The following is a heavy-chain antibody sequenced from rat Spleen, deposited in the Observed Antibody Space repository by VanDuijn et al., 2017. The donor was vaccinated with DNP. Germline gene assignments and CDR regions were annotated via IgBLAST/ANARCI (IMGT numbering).Heavy chain of an antibody. CDR2: INGAGST. CDR1: GHSITNNYR. Sequence: EVQLQESGPGLVTPSQSLSLTCSVTGHSITNNYRWSWIRKFPGDKLEWMGYINGAGSTNYNPSLKSRISITRDTSKNQFFLQVNSVTPEDSATYYCAIQLGVFDYWGQGVMVTVSS. D-gene: IGHD5-1*01. J-gene: IGHJ2*01. V-gene: IGHV3-3*01. CDR3: AIQLGVFDY.